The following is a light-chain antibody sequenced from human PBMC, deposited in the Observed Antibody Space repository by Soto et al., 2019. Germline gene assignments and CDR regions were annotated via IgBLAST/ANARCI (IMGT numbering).Light chain of an antibody. V-gene: IGKV1-5*03. CDR3: QQYNHYSSYT. CDR1: QSISNW. J-gene: IGKJ2*01. Sequence: DIQMTQSPSTLSASVGDRVTITCRASQSISNWLAWYQQKPGEAPSLLTYKTSNLQSGVPSRFSGSGSGTEFTLTISSLQPDDVATYYCQQYNHYSSYTFGRGTKLEIK. CDR2: KTS.